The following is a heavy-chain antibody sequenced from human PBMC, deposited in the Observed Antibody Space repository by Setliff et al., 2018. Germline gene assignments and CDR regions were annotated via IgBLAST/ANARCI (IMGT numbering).Heavy chain of an antibody. D-gene: IGHD1-26*01. J-gene: IGHJ4*02. CDR3: ARDWLIRNSGSYYWQVDY. CDR1: GGSISTYS. CDR2: MHGSGST. Sequence: PSETLSLTCTVSGGSISTYSWSWIRQAAGKGLEWIGRMHGSGSTNYSPPLKSRVTMSGDTSKNQFSLKLSSVTAADTAVYYCARDWLIRNSGSYYWQVDYWGQGTLVTVSS. V-gene: IGHV4-4*07.